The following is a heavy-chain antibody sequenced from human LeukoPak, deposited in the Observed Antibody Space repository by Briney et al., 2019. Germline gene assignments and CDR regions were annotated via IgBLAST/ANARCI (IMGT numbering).Heavy chain of an antibody. D-gene: IGHD3-10*01. CDR1: GGSFSGYY. CDR3: ARDSGTTGEVKFDP. Sequence: SETLSLTCAVYGGSFSGYYWSWIRQPPGKGLEWIGEINHSGSTNYNPSLKSRVTISVDTSKNQFSLNLISVTAADTAVYYCARDSGTTGEVKFDPWGQGTLVTVSS. CDR2: INHSGST. V-gene: IGHV4-34*01. J-gene: IGHJ5*02.